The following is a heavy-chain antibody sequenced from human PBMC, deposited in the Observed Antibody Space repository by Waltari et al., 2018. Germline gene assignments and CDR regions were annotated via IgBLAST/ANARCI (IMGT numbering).Heavy chain of an antibody. Sequence: EVQLVESGGGLIQPGGSLSLSCAASGFTVSRHYMCCVRAAPGKGVEGVSVIYSGGSTDYADSVKGRFTISRDNSKNTLYLQMNSLRAEDTAVYYCASGYYDSSVGDWFDPWGQGTLVTVSS. CDR3: ASGYYDSSVGDWFDP. J-gene: IGHJ5*02. D-gene: IGHD3-22*01. V-gene: IGHV3-53*01. CDR1: GFTVSRHY. CDR2: IYSGGST.